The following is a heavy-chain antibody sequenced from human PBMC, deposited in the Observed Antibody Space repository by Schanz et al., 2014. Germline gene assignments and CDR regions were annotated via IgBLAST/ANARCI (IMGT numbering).Heavy chain of an antibody. D-gene: IGHD2-15*01. Sequence: QEQLVESGGGAVQPGRSLRLSCAASGFTFSSYAVDWIRQAPGQGLEWVSFISYDGSLKSYLDSVKGRFTISRDNSKNTLYLQMNSLRAEDTAVYYCAKGSVVVVAATLPFDYWGQGTLVTVSS. J-gene: IGHJ4*02. CDR2: ISYDGSLK. V-gene: IGHV3-30-3*01. CDR1: GFTFSSYA. CDR3: AKGSVVVVAATLPFDY.